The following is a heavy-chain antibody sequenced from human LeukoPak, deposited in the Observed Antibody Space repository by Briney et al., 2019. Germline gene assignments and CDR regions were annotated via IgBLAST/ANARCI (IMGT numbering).Heavy chain of an antibody. CDR3: ARVGGDSSGSIDY. V-gene: IGHV4-34*01. D-gene: IGHD3-22*01. CDR1: GGSFSGYY. Sequence: PSETLSLTCAVYGGSFSGYYWSWIRQPPGKGLEWIGEINHSGSTNYNPSLKSRVTISVDTSKNQFSLKLSSVTAADTAVYYCARVGGDSSGSIDYWGQGTLVTVSS. J-gene: IGHJ4*02. CDR2: INHSGST.